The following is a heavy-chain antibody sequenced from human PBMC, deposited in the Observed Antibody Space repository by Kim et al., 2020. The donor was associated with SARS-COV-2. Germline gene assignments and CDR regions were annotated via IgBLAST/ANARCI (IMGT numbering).Heavy chain of an antibody. D-gene: IGHD6-13*01. J-gene: IGHJ5*02. CDR1: GGSISSYY. CDR2: IYYSGST. Sequence: SETLSLTCTVSGGSISSYYWSWIRQPPGKGLEWIGYIYYSGSTNYNPSLKSRVTILVDTSKNQFSLKLSSVTAADSAVYYCARTGIAAASWAQETLVTVS. CDR3: ARTGIAAAS. V-gene: IGHV4-59*08.